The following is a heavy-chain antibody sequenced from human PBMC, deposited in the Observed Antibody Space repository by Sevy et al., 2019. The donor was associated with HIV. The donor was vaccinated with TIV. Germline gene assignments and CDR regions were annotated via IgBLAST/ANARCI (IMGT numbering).Heavy chain of an antibody. J-gene: IGHJ4*02. D-gene: IGHD3-10*01. CDR1: GYTFSSNG. CDR3: ARVPTYYYGSATSFDS. V-gene: IGHV1-18*01. Sequence: ASVKVSCKASGYTFSSNGITWVRQAPGQGLEWMGWIGLYNGNSNYAQKFRDRVTMTADTSTSTAYMELRSLRSDDTAVYYCARVPTYYYGSATSFDSWGQGSLVTVSS. CDR2: IGLYNGNS.